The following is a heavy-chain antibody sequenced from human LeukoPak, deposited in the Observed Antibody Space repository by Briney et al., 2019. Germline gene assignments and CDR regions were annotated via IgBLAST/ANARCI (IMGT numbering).Heavy chain of an antibody. CDR1: GGTFSSYA. J-gene: IGHJ6*03. D-gene: IGHD3-3*01. CDR3: ARGVTIFDYYYYMDV. CDR2: IIPIFGTA. Sequence: ASVKVSCKASGGTFSSYAISWVRQAPGQGLEWMGGIIPIFGTANYAQEFQGRVTITADESTSTAYMELSSLRSEDTAVYYCARGVTIFDYYYYMDVWGKGTTVTVSS. V-gene: IGHV1-69*01.